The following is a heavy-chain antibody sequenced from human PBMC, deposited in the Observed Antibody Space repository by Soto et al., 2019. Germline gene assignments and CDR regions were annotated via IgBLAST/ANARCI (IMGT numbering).Heavy chain of an antibody. CDR1: GYNFTSHY. D-gene: IGHD3-22*01. CDR3: ARVGYSSTGTTLHFHGLDV. Sequence: ASVKVSCKTSGYNFTSHYIRWVRQAPGQRLESMGIIYPRGGSTIYAQKFQGKVTMTRDTSTHTLYMELSSLRSEDTAIYYCARVGYSSTGTTLHFHGLDVWGRGTTVTVSS. CDR2: IYPRGGST. V-gene: IGHV1-46*01. J-gene: IGHJ6*02.